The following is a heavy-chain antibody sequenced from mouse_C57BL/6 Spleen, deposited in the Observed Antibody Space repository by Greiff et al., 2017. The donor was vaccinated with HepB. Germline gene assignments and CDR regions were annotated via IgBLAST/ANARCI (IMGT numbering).Heavy chain of an antibody. CDR1: GYAFSSSW. J-gene: IGHJ3*01. D-gene: IGHD2-2*01. CDR3: ARSSGYDFAY. V-gene: IGHV1-82*01. CDR2: IYPGDGDT. Sequence: QVQLQESGPELVKPGASVKISCKASGYAFSSSWMNWVKQRPGKGLEWIGRIYPGDGDTNYNGKFKGKATLTADKSSSTAYMQLSSLTSEDSAVYFCARSSGYDFAYWGQGTLVTVSA.